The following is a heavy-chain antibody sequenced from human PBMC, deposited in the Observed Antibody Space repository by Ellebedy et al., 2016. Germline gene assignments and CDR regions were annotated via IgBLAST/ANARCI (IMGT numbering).Heavy chain of an antibody. CDR1: GFTFTTYW. V-gene: IGHV3-7*03. Sequence: GESLKISCAASGFTFTTYWMSWVRQVPGKGLEWVAHIIQDGSEVYYVDSVKGRFTISRDNAVNSLYLQMNSLRAEDTAVYYCARGHYQLEYWGQGTLVTVSS. J-gene: IGHJ4*02. D-gene: IGHD1-1*01. CDR2: IIQDGSEV. CDR3: ARGHYQLEY.